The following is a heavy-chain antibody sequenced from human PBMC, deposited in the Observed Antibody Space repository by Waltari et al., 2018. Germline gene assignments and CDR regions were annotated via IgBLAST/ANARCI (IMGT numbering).Heavy chain of an antibody. D-gene: IGHD3-22*01. CDR3: AKVAITMIVVVIGDAFDI. CDR2: ISGSGVRT. Sequence: EVQLLESGGGLVQPGGSLRLSCAASGFTFSSYAMSWVRQAPGKGLEWVSSISGSGVRTYYADSVKGRFTISRDNSKNTLYLQMNSLRAEDTAVYYCAKVAITMIVVVIGDAFDIWGQGTMVTVSS. J-gene: IGHJ3*02. CDR1: GFTFSSYA. V-gene: IGHV3-23*01.